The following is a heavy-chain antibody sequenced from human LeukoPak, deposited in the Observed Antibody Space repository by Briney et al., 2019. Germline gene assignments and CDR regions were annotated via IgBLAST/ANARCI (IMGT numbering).Heavy chain of an antibody. D-gene: IGHD3-10*01. Sequence: PSETLSLTCTVSGGSISSSSYYWGWIRQPPGKGLEWIGCIYYSGSTYYNPSLKSRVTISVDTSKNQFSLKLSSVTAADTAVYYCARLNLYGSGSYPIDYWGQGTLVTVSS. CDR1: GGSISSSSYY. CDR3: ARLNLYGSGSYPIDY. V-gene: IGHV4-39*01. J-gene: IGHJ4*02. CDR2: IYYSGST.